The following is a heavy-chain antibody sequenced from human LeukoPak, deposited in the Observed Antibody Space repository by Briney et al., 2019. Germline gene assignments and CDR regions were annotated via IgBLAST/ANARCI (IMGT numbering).Heavy chain of an antibody. J-gene: IGHJ4*02. CDR2: IKPDGSLI. V-gene: IGHV3-7*01. CDR1: GFTFSIYW. D-gene: IGHD1-26*01. CDR3: AKWELYSGFYYIDY. Sequence: GGSLRLSCAASGFTFSIYWITWVRQGPGKGLEWVANIKPDGSLIYYVDSVKGRFTISRDNAKNSLYLQMNSLRAEDTAVYYCAKWELYSGFYYIDYWGQGTLATVSS.